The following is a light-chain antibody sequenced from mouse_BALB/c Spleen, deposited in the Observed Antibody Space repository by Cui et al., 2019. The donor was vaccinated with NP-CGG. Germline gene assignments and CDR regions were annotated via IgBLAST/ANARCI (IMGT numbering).Light chain of an antibody. J-gene: IGLJ1*01. CDR1: TGALTTCNY. Sequence: QAVLTQGAERTTSAGETVKLTCRSSTGALTTCNYANWVQEKPDHLFTGLIGGTNNRVPGVAAGFSGSLIGDKAALTITGAQTEDEAIYFCALCYSNHWVFGGGSKLTVL. CDR3: ALCYSNHWV. V-gene: IGLV1*01. CDR2: GTN.